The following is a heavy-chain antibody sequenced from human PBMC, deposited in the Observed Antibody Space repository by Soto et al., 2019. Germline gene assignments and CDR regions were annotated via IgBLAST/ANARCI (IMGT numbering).Heavy chain of an antibody. CDR3: ARVGSSGWSPDY. V-gene: IGHV4-59*11. J-gene: IGHJ4*02. Sequence: LSLTCTVSGGSISGHYWIWIRQPPGKGLEWIGYIFYSGSTNYNPSLKSRVTISVDTSNNQFSLNLYSVTAADTAVYYCARVGSSGWSPDYWGQGTLVTVSS. CDR1: GGSISGHY. D-gene: IGHD6-19*01. CDR2: IFYSGST.